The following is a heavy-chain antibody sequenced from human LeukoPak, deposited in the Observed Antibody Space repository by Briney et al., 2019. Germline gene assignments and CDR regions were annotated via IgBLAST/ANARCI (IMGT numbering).Heavy chain of an antibody. V-gene: IGHV1-18*01. Sequence: ASVKVSCKASGYTFTSYGISWVRQAPGQGLEWMGWISAYNGNTNYAQKLQGRVTMTTDTSTSTAYLELRSLRSDDTAVYYCARFPLFRGVFIGSYYMDVWAKGPRSPSP. D-gene: IGHD3-10*01. CDR3: ARFPLFRGVFIGSYYMDV. CDR1: GYTFTSYG. CDR2: ISAYNGNT. J-gene: IGHJ6*03.